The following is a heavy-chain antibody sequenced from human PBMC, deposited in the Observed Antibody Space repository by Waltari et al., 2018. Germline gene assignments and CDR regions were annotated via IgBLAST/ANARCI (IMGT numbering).Heavy chain of an antibody. CDR3: ARRRAVTTYYFDY. CDR1: GYSISSGYY. D-gene: IGHD4-17*01. CDR2: IYHSGST. Sequence: QVQLQESGPGLVKPSETLSLTCAVSGYSISSGYYWGWIRQPPGKGLEWIGSIYHSGSTYYNPSLKSRVTISVDTSKNQFSLKLRSVTAADTAVYYCARRRAVTTYYFDYWGQGTLVTVSS. V-gene: IGHV4-38-2*01. J-gene: IGHJ4*01.